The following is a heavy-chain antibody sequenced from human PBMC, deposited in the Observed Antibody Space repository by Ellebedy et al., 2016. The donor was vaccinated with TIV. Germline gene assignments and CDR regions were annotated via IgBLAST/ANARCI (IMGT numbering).Heavy chain of an antibody. J-gene: IGHJ4*02. Sequence: AASVKVSCKASGYTFTSYDINWVRQATGQGLEWMGWMNPNSGNTSYAQKFQGRVTMTRDTSTSTVYMELSSLRSEDTAVYYCARDPDYSNREYYFDYWGQGTLVTVSS. CDR1: GYTFTSYD. V-gene: IGHV1-8*01. CDR2: MNPNSGNT. CDR3: ARDPDYSNREYYFDY. D-gene: IGHD4-11*01.